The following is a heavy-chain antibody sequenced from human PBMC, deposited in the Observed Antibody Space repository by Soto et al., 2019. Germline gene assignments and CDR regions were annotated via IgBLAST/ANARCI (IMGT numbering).Heavy chain of an antibody. V-gene: IGHV3-30*18. CDR1: GFTFSSYG. D-gene: IGHD3-10*01. J-gene: IGHJ4*02. Sequence: QVQLVESGGGVVQPGRSLRLSCAASGFTFSSYGMHWVRQAPGKGLEWVAVISYDGSNKYYADSVKGRFTISRDNSKNTLYLQMNSLRAEDTAVYYCAKLIVTMVRGHGAGSRLVGPGNPGHRLLSYRDYWGQGTLVTVSS. CDR2: ISYDGSNK. CDR3: AKLIVTMVRGHGAGSRLVGPGNPGHRLLSYRDY.